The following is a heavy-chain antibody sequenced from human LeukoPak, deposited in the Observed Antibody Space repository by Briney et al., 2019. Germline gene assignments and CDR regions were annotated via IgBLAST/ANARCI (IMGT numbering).Heavy chain of an antibody. D-gene: IGHD4-17*01. Sequence: SETLSLTCAVSGDSVSSSNYYWSWIRQPPGKGLEWIGYIYYSGSTYYNPSLKSRVTISVDTSKNQFSLKLSSVTAADTAVYYCAREPRDDYGDYPPDAFDIWGQGTMVTVSS. CDR2: IYYSGST. CDR3: AREPRDDYGDYPPDAFDI. CDR1: GDSVSSSNYY. V-gene: IGHV4-61*01. J-gene: IGHJ3*02.